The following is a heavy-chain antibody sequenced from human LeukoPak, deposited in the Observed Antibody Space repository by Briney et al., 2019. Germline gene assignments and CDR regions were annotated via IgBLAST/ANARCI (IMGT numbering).Heavy chain of an antibody. Sequence: ASVKVSCKASGYTFTNYDINWVRRATGQGLEWMGWMNPNSGNTGYAQKFQGRVTMTRSTSISTAYMELSSLASEDTAVYYCARVSLGYCSGGTCYFQDHWGQGTLVTVSS. V-gene: IGHV1-8*01. CDR3: ARVSLGYCSGGTCYFQDH. D-gene: IGHD2-15*01. CDR1: GYTFTNYD. J-gene: IGHJ4*02. CDR2: MNPNSGNT.